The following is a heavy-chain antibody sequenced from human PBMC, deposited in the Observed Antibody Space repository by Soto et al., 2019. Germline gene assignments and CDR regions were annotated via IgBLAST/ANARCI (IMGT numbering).Heavy chain of an antibody. CDR2: IIPILGIA. D-gene: IGHD2-2*01. J-gene: IGHJ6*02. CDR1: GGTFSSYT. CDR3: ARNALVPAARYYYYYGMDV. Sequence: SVKVSCKASGGTFSSYTISWVRQAPGQGLEWMGRIIPILGIANYAQKFQGRVTITADKSTSTAYMELSSLRSEDTAVYYCARNALVPAARYYYYYGMDVWGQGTTVTVSS. V-gene: IGHV1-69*02.